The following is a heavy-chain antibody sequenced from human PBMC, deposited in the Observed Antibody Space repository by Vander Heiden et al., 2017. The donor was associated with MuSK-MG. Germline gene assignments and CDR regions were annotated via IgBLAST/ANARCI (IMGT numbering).Heavy chain of an antibody. V-gene: IGHV3-30*04. D-gene: IGHD3-9*01. CDR1: GFTFRGYA. CDR3: ARGNYDYAAGYYIYWYFDL. J-gene: IGHJ2*01. Sequence: QVQQVETGGGVGQPGRSLRLSGAASGFTFRGYAMPWVRPTPGKGLEWVAVISYDGSNNYYADSVKGRFTISRDNSKSTLYVQLSSLRVEDTAVYYCARGNYDYAAGYYIYWYFDLWGRGTLVTVSS. CDR2: ISYDGSNN.